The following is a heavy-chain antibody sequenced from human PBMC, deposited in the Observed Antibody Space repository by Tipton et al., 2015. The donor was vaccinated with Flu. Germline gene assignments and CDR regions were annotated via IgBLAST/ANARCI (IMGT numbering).Heavy chain of an antibody. CDR2: LYDSGIT. CDR3: ARDLRGYRGYTGGDAFDV. J-gene: IGHJ3*01. V-gene: IGHV4-39*07. D-gene: IGHD5-12*01. Sequence: TLSLTCTVFGGSIGSSTYYWGWIRQPPGKGLEWIGSLYDSGITNYNPSLQSRVTMSVDTSKNQSSLKLSSVTAADTAVYYCARDLRGYRGYTGGDAFDVWGQGTMVTVSS. CDR1: GGSIGSSTYY.